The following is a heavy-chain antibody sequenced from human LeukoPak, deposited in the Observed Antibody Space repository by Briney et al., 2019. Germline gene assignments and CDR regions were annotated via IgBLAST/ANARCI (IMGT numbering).Heavy chain of an antibody. CDR1: GFTFSSYA. J-gene: IGHJ6*02. D-gene: IGHD6-13*01. Sequence: PGGSPRLSCAASGFTFSSYAMSWVRQAPGKGLEWVSAISGSGGSTYYADSVKGRFTISRDISKNTLYLQMNSLRAEDTAAYYCAKAPPSSYYYYYGMDVWGQGTTVTVSS. CDR3: AKAPPSSYYYYYGMDV. V-gene: IGHV3-23*01. CDR2: ISGSGGST.